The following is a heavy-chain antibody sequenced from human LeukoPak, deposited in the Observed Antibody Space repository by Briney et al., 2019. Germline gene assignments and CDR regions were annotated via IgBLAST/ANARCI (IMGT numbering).Heavy chain of an antibody. D-gene: IGHD1-1*01. CDR2: ISYDGSNK. CDR3: ARELKTNWNLDY. CDR1: GFTFSSYG. J-gene: IGHJ4*02. Sequence: PGRSLRLSCAASGFTFSSYGMYWVRQAPGKGLEWVAIISYDGSNKYYGDSVKGRFTISRDNSKNTLYLQMNSLRAEDTAVYYCARELKTNWNLDYWGQGTLVTVSS. V-gene: IGHV3-30*03.